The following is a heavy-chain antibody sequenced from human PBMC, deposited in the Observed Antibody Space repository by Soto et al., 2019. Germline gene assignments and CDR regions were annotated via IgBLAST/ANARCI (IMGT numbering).Heavy chain of an antibody. CDR1: VVSVSTGSYD. Sequence: NPWETLSLTCTVSVVSVSTGSYDWSWIRQPPGKGLEWIGKIFFTGSAHYNPSLRNRVTMSVDTSKDQFSLTLTSVTAADTAVYYCARDAHGMDVWGQATTVTVSS. CDR3: ARDAHGMDV. V-gene: IGHV4-61*01. J-gene: IGHJ6*02. CDR2: IFFTGSA.